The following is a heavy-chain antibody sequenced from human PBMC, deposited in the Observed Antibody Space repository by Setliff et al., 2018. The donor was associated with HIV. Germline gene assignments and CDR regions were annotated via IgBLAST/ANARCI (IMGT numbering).Heavy chain of an antibody. CDR3: ARRLQFLEFLHGVGGLDV. CDR2: INHSGST. D-gene: IGHD3-3*01. J-gene: IGHJ6*02. V-gene: IGHV4-34*01. Sequence: NPSETLSLTCAVYGGSLSGYYWSWIRQPPGKGLEWIGEINHSGSTNYNPSLKSRVTISVDTSKNQFSLKLSSVTAADTAMYYCARRLQFLEFLHGVGGLDVWGQGTTVTVSS. CDR1: GGSLSGYY.